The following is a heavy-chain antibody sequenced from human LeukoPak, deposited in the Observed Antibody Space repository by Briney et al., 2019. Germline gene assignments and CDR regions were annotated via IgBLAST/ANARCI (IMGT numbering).Heavy chain of an antibody. D-gene: IGHD6-13*01. V-gene: IGHV4-59*08. CDR1: GGSISSYY. Sequence: SETLSLTCTVSGGSISSYYWSRIRQPPGKGLEWIGYIYYSGSTNYNPSLKSRVTISVDASRNQFSLKLNSVTAADTAVYYCARGYSSSWYLNWFDPWGQGTLVTVSS. CDR3: ARGYSSSWYLNWFDP. J-gene: IGHJ5*02. CDR2: IYYSGST.